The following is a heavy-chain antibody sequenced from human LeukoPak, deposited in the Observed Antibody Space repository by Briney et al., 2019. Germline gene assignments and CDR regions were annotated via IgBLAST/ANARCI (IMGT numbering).Heavy chain of an antibody. CDR3: AKSDRPTDYYYYMDV. CDR1: GFTFSSYA. J-gene: IGHJ6*03. D-gene: IGHD2-15*01. V-gene: IGHV3-23*01. CDR2: ISGSGGGT. Sequence: QTGGSLRLSCAASGFTFSSYAMSWVRQAPGKGLEWVSAISGSGGGTYYADSVKGRFTISRDNSKNTLHLQMNSLRAEDTAVYNCAKSDRPTDYYYYMDVWGKGTTVTISS.